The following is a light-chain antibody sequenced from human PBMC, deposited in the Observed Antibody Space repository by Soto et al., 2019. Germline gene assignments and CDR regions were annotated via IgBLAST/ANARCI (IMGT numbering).Light chain of an antibody. CDR2: DVS. V-gene: IGLV2-8*01. Sequence: QSALTQPPSASGSPGQSVTISCTGTSSDVGGYNYVSWYQQHPGKAPKLMIYDVSKRPSGVPDRFSGSKSGNTASLTVSGLQAEDEADYYCSSYAGSHNLFGGGTKLTVL. J-gene: IGLJ2*01. CDR1: SSDVGGYNY. CDR3: SSYAGSHNL.